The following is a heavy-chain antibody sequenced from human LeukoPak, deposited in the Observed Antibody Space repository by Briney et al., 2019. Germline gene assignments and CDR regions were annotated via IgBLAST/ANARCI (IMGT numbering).Heavy chain of an antibody. Sequence: PGGSLRLSCAASGFTFSNYGMNWVRQAPGKGLEWVSKISSSGSAIYYADSVKGRFTVSRDKAKNSLYLQMDSLRDEDTAVYYCANAEGGSSSYYVYWGQGTLVTVSS. V-gene: IGHV3-48*02. J-gene: IGHJ4*02. CDR3: ANAEGGSSSYYVY. CDR2: ISSSGSAI. D-gene: IGHD6-13*01. CDR1: GFTFSNYG.